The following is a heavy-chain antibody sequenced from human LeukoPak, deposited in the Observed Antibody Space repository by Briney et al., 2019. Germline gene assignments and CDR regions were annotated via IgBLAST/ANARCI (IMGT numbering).Heavy chain of an antibody. D-gene: IGHD3-9*01. CDR2: IYYSGST. CDR1: GGSISSYY. V-gene: IGHV4-59*01. CDR3: ARYYDILTGYYAKPFDY. J-gene: IGHJ4*02. Sequence: KPSETLSLTCTVSGGSISSYYWSWIRQPPGKGLEWIGYIYYSGSTNYNPSLKSRVTISVDTSKNQFSLKLSSVTAADTAVYYCARYYDILTGYYAKPFDYWGQGTLVTVSS.